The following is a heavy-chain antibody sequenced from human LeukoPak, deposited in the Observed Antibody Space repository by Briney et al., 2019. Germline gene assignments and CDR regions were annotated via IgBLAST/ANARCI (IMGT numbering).Heavy chain of an antibody. V-gene: IGHV4-59*01. CDR2: IYYSGST. CDR3: ARWQPGAFDI. Sequence: SETLSLTCTVSGGSISSYYWSWIRQPPGKGLEWIGYIYYSGSTNYNPSLKSRVTISVDTSKNQFSLKLSSVTAADTAVYYCARWQPGAFDIWVQGTMVNVSS. J-gene: IGHJ3*02. D-gene: IGHD6-13*01. CDR1: GGSISSYY.